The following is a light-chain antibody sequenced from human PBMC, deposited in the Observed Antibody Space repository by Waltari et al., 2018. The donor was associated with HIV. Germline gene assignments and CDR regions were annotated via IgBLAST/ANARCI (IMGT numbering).Light chain of an antibody. CDR1: INNVGDQG. CDR2: RNN. J-gene: IGLJ3*02. CDR3: SAWDSSLSAWV. V-gene: IGLV10-54*01. Sequence: QAGLTQPPSVSKDLRQTATLTCTGNINNVGDQGAAWLQQHQGHPPKLLSSRNNNLPSGISERFSASRSGNTASLTITGLQPEDEADYYCSAWDSSLSAWVFGGGTKLTVL.